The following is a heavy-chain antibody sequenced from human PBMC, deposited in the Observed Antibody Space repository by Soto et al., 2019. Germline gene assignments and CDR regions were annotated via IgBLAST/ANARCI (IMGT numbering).Heavy chain of an antibody. CDR3: ARGRSSSDDAFDI. V-gene: IGHV3-48*02. CDR2: ISSSSTI. Sequence: GGSLRLSCAASGFTFSSYSMNWVRQAPGKGLEWVSYISSSSTIYYADSVKGRFTISRDNAKNSLYLQMNSRRDEDTAVYYCARGRSSSDDAFDIWGQGTMVTVSS. J-gene: IGHJ3*02. D-gene: IGHD6-13*01. CDR1: GFTFSSYS.